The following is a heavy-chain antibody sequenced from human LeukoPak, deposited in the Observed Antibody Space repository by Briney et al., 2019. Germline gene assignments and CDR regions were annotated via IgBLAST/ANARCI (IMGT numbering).Heavy chain of an antibody. J-gene: IGHJ2*01. Sequence: GGSLRLSCAVSGFSFSDYYMSWIRQTPGKGLEWVSYISSFSTYTDYADSVKGRFPISRDNAKNSLHLQMNSLRGEDTAVYYWARGSSNWYLDLWGRDTLVTVS. V-gene: IGHV3-11*06. CDR3: ARGSSNWYLDL. CDR1: GFSFSDYY. CDR2: ISSFSTYT. D-gene: IGHD3-10*01.